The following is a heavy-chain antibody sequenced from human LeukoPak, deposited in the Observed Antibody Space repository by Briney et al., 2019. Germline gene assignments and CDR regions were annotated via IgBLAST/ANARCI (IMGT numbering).Heavy chain of an antibody. CDR3: TTIDCSSTSCYPDI. Sequence: GGSLRLSCAASGFTFSNAWMSWVRQAPGKGLEWVGRIKSKTDGGTTDYAAPVKGRFTISRDDSKNTLYLQMNSLKTEDTAVYYCTTIDCSSTSCYPDIWGQGTMVTVSS. CDR1: GFTFSNAW. J-gene: IGHJ3*02. D-gene: IGHD2-2*01. V-gene: IGHV3-15*01. CDR2: IKSKTDGGTT.